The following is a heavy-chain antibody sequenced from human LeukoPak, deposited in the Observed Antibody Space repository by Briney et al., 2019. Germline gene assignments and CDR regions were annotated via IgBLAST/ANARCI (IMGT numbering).Heavy chain of an antibody. CDR1: GSNFTSYW. D-gene: IGHD6-13*01. CDR2: IYPGDSDT. CDR3: ARPRIAAAGSGVYYFDY. V-gene: IGHV5-51*01. J-gene: IGHJ4*02. Sequence: PGASLKISCKGSGSNFTSYWIGWVRQLPGKGLEWMGIIYPGDSDTRYSPSFQGQVTIPADKSISTAYLQWSSLKASDTAMYYCARPRIAAAGSGVYYFDYWGQGTLVTVSS.